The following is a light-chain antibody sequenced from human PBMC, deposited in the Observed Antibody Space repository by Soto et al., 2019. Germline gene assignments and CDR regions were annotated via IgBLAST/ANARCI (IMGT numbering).Light chain of an antibody. V-gene: IGKV3-11*01. Sequence: EIVLTQSPDTLSLSPGERATLSCRASQSVRSSLAWYQQNPGQAPRLLIYDASNRATGIPARFSGSGSGTDFTLTISSLEPEDFEVYYCQQRSNWPPEVTFGPGTKVDIK. J-gene: IGKJ3*01. CDR3: QQRSNWPPEVT. CDR2: DAS. CDR1: QSVRSS.